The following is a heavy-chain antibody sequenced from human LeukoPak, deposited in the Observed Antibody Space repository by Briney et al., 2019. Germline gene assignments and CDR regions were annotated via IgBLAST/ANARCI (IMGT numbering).Heavy chain of an antibody. Sequence: SETLSLTCTVSGGFISNYYWNWIRQPPGKGLEWIGYIYYNGNTNYNPSLNSRVTISVDTSKNQFSLKLSSVTAADTAIYYCARENPSGYYNRPIDYWGQGTLVTVSS. V-gene: IGHV4-59*01. CDR2: IYYNGNT. J-gene: IGHJ4*02. CDR1: GGFISNYY. CDR3: ARENPSGYYNRPIDY. D-gene: IGHD3-22*01.